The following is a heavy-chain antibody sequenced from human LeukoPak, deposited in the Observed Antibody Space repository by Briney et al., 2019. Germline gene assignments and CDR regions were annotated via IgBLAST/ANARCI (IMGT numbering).Heavy chain of an antibody. CDR3: AGLEAHRPLDY. V-gene: IGHV4-61*01. J-gene: IGHJ4*02. CDR1: GGSVSDNNFF. Sequence: SETLSLTCTVSGGSVSDNNFFWNWIRQPPGKGLEWIGYIYNSGSTNYNPALNSRVTISVDTSNNQFSLKLSSVIAADTAVYYCAGLEAHRPLDYWGQGTLVIISS. CDR2: IYNSGST.